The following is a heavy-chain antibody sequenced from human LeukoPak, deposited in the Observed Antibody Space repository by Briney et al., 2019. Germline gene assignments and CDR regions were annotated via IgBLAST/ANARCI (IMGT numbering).Heavy chain of an antibody. CDR3: AKLVEATGVWYFDY. J-gene: IGHJ4*02. Sequence: GGSLRLSCAASGFTFSNYAMSWVRQAPGKGLEWVSAISGSGGSTYYADSVKGRFTISRDNSKNTLYLQMNSLRAEDTAVYYCAKLVEATGVWYFDYWGQGTLVTVSS. CDR1: GFTFSNYA. CDR2: ISGSGGST. V-gene: IGHV3-23*01. D-gene: IGHD1-26*01.